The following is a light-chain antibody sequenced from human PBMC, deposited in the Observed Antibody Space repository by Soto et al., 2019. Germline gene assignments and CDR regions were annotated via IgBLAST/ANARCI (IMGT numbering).Light chain of an antibody. CDR2: SNN. Sequence: QSVLTQPPSASGTPGQRVTISCSGSSSNIGTNTVNWYQQFPGTAPKVLIYSNNQRPSGVPDRFSGSKSGTSASLAISGLQSEDEADYYCAAWDDSLKGWLFGGGTQLTVL. CDR1: SSNIGTNT. J-gene: IGLJ3*02. V-gene: IGLV1-44*01. CDR3: AAWDDSLKGWL.